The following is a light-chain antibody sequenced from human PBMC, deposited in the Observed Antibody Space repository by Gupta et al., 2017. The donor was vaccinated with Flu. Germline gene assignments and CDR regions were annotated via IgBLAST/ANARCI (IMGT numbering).Light chain of an antibody. V-gene: IGLV1-44*01. CDR2: SDN. CDR1: SLNIGSNS. J-gene: IGLJ2*01. CDR3: AAWDDGLYGVL. Sequence: QFLLTQPPSASGAPGQRVTIPCSGSSLNIGSNSVSWFQQFPGMAPKLLIYSDNQRPSGVPDRFSGPKSDTSASLAISGLRSEDEADYYCAAWDDGLYGVLFGGGTKLTVL.